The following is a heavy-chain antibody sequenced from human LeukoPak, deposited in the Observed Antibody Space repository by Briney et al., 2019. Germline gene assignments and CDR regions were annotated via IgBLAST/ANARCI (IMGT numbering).Heavy chain of an antibody. J-gene: IGHJ6*04. CDR3: AKTPIGNHPGGDV. V-gene: IGHV3-23*01. CDR2: ITGSGGST. CDR1: GFTFSSYA. Sequence: GGSLRLSCAASGFTFSSYAMNWVRQARGKGLEWVSTITGSGGSTYYADSVKGRFTISRDKSKNTLYLQMNSLRAEDTAVYYCAKTPIGNHPGGDVWGKGTTVTVSS. D-gene: IGHD1-14*01.